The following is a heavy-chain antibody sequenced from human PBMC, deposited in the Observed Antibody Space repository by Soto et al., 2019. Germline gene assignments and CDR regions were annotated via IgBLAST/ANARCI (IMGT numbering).Heavy chain of an antibody. CDR2: INHSGST. V-gene: IGHV4-34*01. CDR3: ARGVQSGDIVVVVAARDFDY. CDR1: GGSFSGYY. D-gene: IGHD2-15*01. J-gene: IGHJ4*02. Sequence: SETLSLTCAVYGGSFSGYYWSWIRQPPGKGLEWIGEINHSGSTNYNPSLKSRVTISVDTSKNQFSLKLSSVTAADTAAYYCARGVQSGDIVVVVAARDFDYWGQGTLVTVSS.